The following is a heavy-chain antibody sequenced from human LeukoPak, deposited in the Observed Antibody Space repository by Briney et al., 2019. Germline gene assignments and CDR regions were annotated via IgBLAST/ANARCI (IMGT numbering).Heavy chain of an antibody. CDR1: GNIFTSYW. V-gene: IGHV5-51*01. Sequence: GGALQISCKGSGNIFTSYWIGWVRQLPGKGLEWMGIIYPGDSDTRYSPSFQGQVTISADKSISTAYLQWSSLKASDTAMYYCARHGWCSGGSCYGNFDYWGQGTLVTVSS. D-gene: IGHD2-15*01. J-gene: IGHJ4*02. CDR3: ARHGWCSGGSCYGNFDY. CDR2: IYPGDSDT.